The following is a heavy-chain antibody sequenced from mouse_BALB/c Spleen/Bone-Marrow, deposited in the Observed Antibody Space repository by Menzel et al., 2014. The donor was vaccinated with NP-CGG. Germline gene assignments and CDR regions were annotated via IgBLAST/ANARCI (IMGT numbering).Heavy chain of an antibody. V-gene: IGHV7-3*02. J-gene: IGHJ2*01. CDR3: ARNDSCCAY. CDR2: IRNKSNSYAT. Sequence: EVKLMESGGGLVQPGGSLRLSCVTSGFTFTDYYMSWVRQSPGKALEWLGVIRNKSNSYATEYRASVKGRFTISRDNSKSILYLQMNTLRAEDTATYYCARNDSCCAYWGQGTPLTVSS. CDR1: GFTFTDYY.